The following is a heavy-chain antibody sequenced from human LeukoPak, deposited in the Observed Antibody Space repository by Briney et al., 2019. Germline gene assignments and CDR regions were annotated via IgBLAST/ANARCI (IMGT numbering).Heavy chain of an antibody. J-gene: IGHJ4*02. CDR3: ARHERYWYSSGWYSAGAFDY. V-gene: IGHV4-34*01. Sequence: SETLSLTCAVYGGSFSGYYWSWIRQPPGKGLEWIGEINHSGSTNYNPSLKSRVTISVDTSKNQFSLKLSSVTAADTAVYYCARHERYWYSSGWYSAGAFDYWGQGTLVTVSS. CDR2: INHSGST. D-gene: IGHD6-19*01. CDR1: GGSFSGYY.